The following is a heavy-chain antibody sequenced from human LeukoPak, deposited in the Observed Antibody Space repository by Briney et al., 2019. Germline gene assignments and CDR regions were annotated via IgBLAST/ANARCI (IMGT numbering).Heavy chain of an antibody. J-gene: IGHJ4*02. V-gene: IGHV1-69*05. D-gene: IGHD2-15*01. CDR1: GGTFSSYA. Sequence: GASVKVSCKASGGTFSSYAISWVRQAPGQGLEWMGGIIPIFGTANYAQKFQGRVTITTDESTSTAYMELSSLRSEDTAVYYCARERARRSWRVGFDYWGQGTLVTVSS. CDR3: ARERARRSWRVGFDY. CDR2: IIPIFGTA.